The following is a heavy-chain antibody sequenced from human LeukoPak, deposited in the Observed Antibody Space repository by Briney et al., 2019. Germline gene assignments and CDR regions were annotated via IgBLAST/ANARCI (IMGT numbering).Heavy chain of an antibody. CDR3: AGDYYDSNGYSGYYFDY. CDR1: GYSIRSGYY. V-gene: IGHV4-38-2*02. CDR2: MYHSVSP. J-gene: IGHJ4*02. Sequence: SETLSLTCSVSGYSIRSGYYWGWMRQPPGKGLEWIGSMYHSVSPFYNPSLKSRVTISADTSKNQFSLKLSTVTAADTAVYSCAGDYYDSNGYSGYYFDYWGQGILVTVSS. D-gene: IGHD3-22*01.